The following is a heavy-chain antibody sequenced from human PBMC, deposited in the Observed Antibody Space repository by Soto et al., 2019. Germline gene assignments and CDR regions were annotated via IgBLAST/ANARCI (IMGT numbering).Heavy chain of an antibody. CDR3: SRSHQPNRRIYWYFYV. D-gene: IGHD2-15*01. J-gene: IGHJ2*01. CDR1: GFTFNIYG. V-gene: IGHV3-30*03. CDR2: ISYDGINK. Sequence: QVQLVESGGGVVQPGRSLGLSCAASGFTFNIYGMHWVRQAPGKGLEWVAAISYDGINKYYADYVKGRFTISRDNSKKSLYVKINSLRYENTYVLYCSRSHQPNRRIYWYFYVCGCCILVSVSS.